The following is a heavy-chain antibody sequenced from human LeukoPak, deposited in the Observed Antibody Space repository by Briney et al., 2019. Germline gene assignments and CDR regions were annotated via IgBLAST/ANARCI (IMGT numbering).Heavy chain of an antibody. V-gene: IGHV1-8*01. CDR1: GYTFTSYD. CDR3: ARGPYSSGWYRTEYFQH. J-gene: IGHJ1*01. D-gene: IGHD6-19*01. CDR2: MNPNSGNT. Sequence: GASVKVSCKASGYTFTSYDINWVRQATGQGLEWMGWMNPNSGNTGYAQKFQGRVTMTRNTSIGTAYMELSSLRSEDTAVYYCARGPYSSGWYRTEYFQHWGQGTLVTVSS.